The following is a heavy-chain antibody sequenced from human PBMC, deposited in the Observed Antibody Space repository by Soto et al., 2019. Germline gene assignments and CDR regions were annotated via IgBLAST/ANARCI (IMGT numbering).Heavy chain of an antibody. D-gene: IGHD6-19*01. CDR3: ATDFSGWYGSSEYGF. CDR2: ISYDGGNK. CDR1: GFTFSSSG. J-gene: IGHJ4*02. V-gene: IGHV3-30*03. Sequence: ESGGGVVQPGRSLRLSCAASGFTFSSSGIHWVRQAPGKGLEWVAVISYDGGNKYYVDSVKGRFTISRDNSKNTLYLQMNSLRAEDTAVYYCATDFSGWYGSSEYGFWGQGTLVNVSS.